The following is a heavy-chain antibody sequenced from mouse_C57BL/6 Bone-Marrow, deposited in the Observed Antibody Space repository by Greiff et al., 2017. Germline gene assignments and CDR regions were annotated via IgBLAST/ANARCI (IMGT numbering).Heavy chain of an antibody. CDR3: ERLELDCMSGEWYFDV. D-gene: IGHD2-10*02. Sequence: VQLMESGPELVKPGASVKLSCKASGYTFTSYDITWVKQRPGQGLEWIGWIYPRGGSTKYNEKFKGKATLTVDTSSSSAYMELHRLTSEDAEVYSFERLELDCMSGEWYFDVWGTGTTGTGSS. CDR2: IYPRGGST. CDR1: GYTFTSYD. J-gene: IGHJ1*03. V-gene: IGHV1-85*01.